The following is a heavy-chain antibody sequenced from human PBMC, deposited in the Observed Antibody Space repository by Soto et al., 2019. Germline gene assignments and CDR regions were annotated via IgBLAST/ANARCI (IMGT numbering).Heavy chain of an antibody. Sequence: GASVKVSCKASGYTFTSYAMHWVRQAPGQRLEWMGWINAGNGNTNYAQKFQGRVTMTSDTSSRTVCMELSRLTSDDTAVYYCARALIRFWDWIPENYYYGMDVWGQGTTVTVSS. D-gene: IGHD3-3*01. J-gene: IGHJ6*02. CDR1: GYTFTSYA. CDR2: INAGNGNT. CDR3: ARALIRFWDWIPENYYYGMDV. V-gene: IGHV1-3*01.